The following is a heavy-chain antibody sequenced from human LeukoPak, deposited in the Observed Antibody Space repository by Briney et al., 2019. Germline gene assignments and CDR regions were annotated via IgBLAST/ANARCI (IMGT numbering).Heavy chain of an antibody. D-gene: IGHD4-11*01. CDR1: GGTFSSYA. J-gene: IGHJ6*02. CDR2: IIPIFGIA. Sequence: RASLKLSCKASGGTFSSYAISWVRQAPGQGLEWMGRIIPIFGIANYAQKFQGRVTITADKSTSTAYMELSSLRSEDTAVYYCARDTATTVTTYYYYYGMDVWGQGTTVTVSS. V-gene: IGHV1-69*04. CDR3: ARDTATTVTTYYYYYGMDV.